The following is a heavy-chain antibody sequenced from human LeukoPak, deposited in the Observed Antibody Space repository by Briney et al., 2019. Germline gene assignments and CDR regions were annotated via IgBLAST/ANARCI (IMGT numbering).Heavy chain of an antibody. CDR3: ARDTVGLERLFYYDFWSGYFLMADY. D-gene: IGHD3-3*01. CDR2: ISAYNGNT. V-gene: IGHV1-18*01. CDR1: GYSFTTYA. Sequence: ASVKVSCKASGYSFTTYAMNWVRQAPGQGLEWMGWISAYNGNTNYAQKLQGRVTMTTDTSTSTAYMELRSLRSDDTAVYYCARDTVGLERLFYYDFWSGYFLMADYWGQGTLVTVSS. J-gene: IGHJ4*02.